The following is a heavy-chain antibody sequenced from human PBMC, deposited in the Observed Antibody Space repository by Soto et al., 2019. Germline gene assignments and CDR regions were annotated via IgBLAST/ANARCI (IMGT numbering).Heavy chain of an antibody. CDR2: ISRGSSFI. D-gene: IGHD2-15*01. CDR1: GFTFSSYG. CDR3: AREDIAEAYIDY. J-gene: IGHJ4*02. Sequence: EVQLVESGGGLVKPGGSLRLSCEASGFTFSSYGMNWVRQAPGRGLEWVSSISRGSSFIYYADSVKGRFTISRDNAKNSLYMQMKSLRAEDTAVYYGAREDIAEAYIDYWGQGTLVTVSS. V-gene: IGHV3-21*01.